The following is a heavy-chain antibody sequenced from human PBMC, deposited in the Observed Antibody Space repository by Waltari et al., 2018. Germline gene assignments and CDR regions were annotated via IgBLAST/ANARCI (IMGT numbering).Heavy chain of an antibody. CDR2: IHTDDRT. J-gene: IGHJ4*02. CDR3: ASRPGGDSPYFDY. Sequence: EVQLVESGGGFVEPGGSLSISCAPSVFSVRRKDMTWVRQAPGKGLEWVSLIHTDDRTFYADSVKGRFTISRHDSTNTLFLQMSGLRVEDTALYYCASRPGGDSPYFDYWGQGTLVTVSS. CDR1: VFSVRRKD. V-gene: IGHV3-53*04. D-gene: IGHD4-17*01.